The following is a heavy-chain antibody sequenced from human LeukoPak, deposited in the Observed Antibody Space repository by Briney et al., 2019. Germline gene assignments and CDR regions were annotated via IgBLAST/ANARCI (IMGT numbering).Heavy chain of an antibody. J-gene: IGHJ4*02. V-gene: IGHV1-2*02. Sequence: ASVKVSCKASGYTFTNHYMHGVRQARGQGLEWMGWINPNSGGTNYAQKFQGRVTMTRDTSISTAYMELSRLRSDDTAVYYCARVSIKGFGGQYYFDYWGQGTLVTVSS. CDR2: INPNSGGT. D-gene: IGHD2-15*01. CDR1: GYTFTNHY. CDR3: ARVSIKGFGGQYYFDY.